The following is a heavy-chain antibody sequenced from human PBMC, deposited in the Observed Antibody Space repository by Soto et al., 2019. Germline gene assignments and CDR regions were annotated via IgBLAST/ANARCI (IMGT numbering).Heavy chain of an antibody. Sequence: QVQLVESGGGVVQPGTSLRLSCTASGFVFSTYGMHWVRQAPGKGLEWVAVIWYDGSTQYSADSVKGRFTISRDKSKNTVYLQMSSLTAWDTALYSGVKNHCVGICYSVPDFDSWCQGTRVTVSS. CDR1: GFVFSTYG. D-gene: IGHD2-21*02. CDR2: IWYDGSTQ. V-gene: IGHV3-33*03. CDR3: VKNHCVGICYSVPDFDS. J-gene: IGHJ4*02.